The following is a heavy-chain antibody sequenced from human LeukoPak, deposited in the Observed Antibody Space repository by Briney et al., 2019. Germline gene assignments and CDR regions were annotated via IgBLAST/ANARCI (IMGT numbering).Heavy chain of an antibody. Sequence: GGSLRLSCAASGFTFSSYWMGWIRQAPGKGLEWVANIKQDEGERYYMDSVKGRFTISRDNAKNSLYLQMNGLRVEDTAVYYCARDRSGYSSGWALDAFDIWGQGTMVTVSS. J-gene: IGHJ3*02. V-gene: IGHV3-7*01. CDR2: IKQDEGER. D-gene: IGHD6-19*01. CDR1: GFTFSSYW. CDR3: ARDRSGYSSGWALDAFDI.